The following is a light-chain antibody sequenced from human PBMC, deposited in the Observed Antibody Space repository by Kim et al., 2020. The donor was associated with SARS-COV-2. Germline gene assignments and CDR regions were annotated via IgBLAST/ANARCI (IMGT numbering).Light chain of an antibody. CDR1: SLRRYY. V-gene: IGLV3-19*01. Sequence: SFELTQDPAVSVALGQTVRITCQGDSLRRYYANWYQQKPGQAPVLVIFDKNNRPSGIPDRFSGSSSGNTASLTITGAQAEDEADYYCNSRDSSGNHLQVFGGGTQLTVL. CDR2: DKN. CDR3: NSRDSSGNHLQV. J-gene: IGLJ2*01.